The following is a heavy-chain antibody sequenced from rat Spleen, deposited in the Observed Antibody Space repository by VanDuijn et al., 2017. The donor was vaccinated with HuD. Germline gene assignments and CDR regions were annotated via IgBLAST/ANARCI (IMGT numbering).Heavy chain of an antibody. CDR2: IIYDGSST. J-gene: IGHJ1*01. CDR3: ATDRTTVVGWYFDF. V-gene: IGHV5-17*01. D-gene: IGHD1-1*01. CDR1: GFTFSDYA. Sequence: EVQLVESGGGLVQPGRSLKLSCAASGFTFSDYAMAWVRQAPKKGLEWVATIIYDGSSTYYRDSVKGRFTISRDNAKSTLNLQMDSLRSEDTATYYCATDRTTVVGWYFDFWGPGTMVTVSS.